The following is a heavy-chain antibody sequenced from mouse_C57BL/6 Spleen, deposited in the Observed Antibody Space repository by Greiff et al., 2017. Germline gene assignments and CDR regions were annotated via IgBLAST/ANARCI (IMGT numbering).Heavy chain of an antibody. CDR3: ARTYYYGSSYDAMDY. V-gene: IGHV1-26*01. D-gene: IGHD1-1*01. CDR2: INPNNGGT. Sequence: EVQLQQSGPELVKPGASVKISCKASGYTFTDYYMNWVKQSHGKSLEWIGDINPNNGGTSYNQKFKGKATLTVDKSSSTAYMALRSLTSEDSAVYYCARTYYYGSSYDAMDYWGQGTSVTVSS. CDR1: GYTFTDYY. J-gene: IGHJ4*01.